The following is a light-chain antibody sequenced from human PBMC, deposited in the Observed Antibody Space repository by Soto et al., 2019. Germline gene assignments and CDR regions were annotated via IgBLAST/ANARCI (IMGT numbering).Light chain of an antibody. V-gene: IGKV3-20*01. Sequence: EIVLTQSPGTLSLSPGERATLSCRASQSVSSISLAWYQQKPGQAPRLLIYGASSRATGIPDRFSGRGSGTDFTLTISRLEPEDFAVYYCQQYGSSRWTFGQGTTAEI. CDR1: QSVSSIS. CDR2: GAS. CDR3: QQYGSSRWT. J-gene: IGKJ1*01.